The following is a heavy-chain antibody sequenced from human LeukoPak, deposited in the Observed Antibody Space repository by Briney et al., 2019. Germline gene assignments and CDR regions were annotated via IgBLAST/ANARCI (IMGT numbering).Heavy chain of an antibody. CDR2: VNPKTGGT. J-gene: IGHJ3*02. Sequence: ASVKVSCKASGYTFTGYYIHWVRQAPGQGPEWMGRVNPKTGGTNYAQKFQGRVTMIRDTSISTAYMELSRLRPDDTAVYYCASLDYCIGDCYPSTDAFNIWGQGTMVTVSS. CDR3: ASLDYCIGDCYPSTDAFNI. CDR1: GYTFTGYY. D-gene: IGHD2-21*02. V-gene: IGHV1-2*06.